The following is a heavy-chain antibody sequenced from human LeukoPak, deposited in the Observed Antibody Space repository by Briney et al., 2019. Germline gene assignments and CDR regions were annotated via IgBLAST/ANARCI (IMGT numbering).Heavy chain of an antibody. CDR2: ISYDGTNK. J-gene: IGHJ4*02. Sequence: GRSLRLSCAVSGFTFSNYAMHWVRQAPGKGLEWVAFISYDGTNKYYADSVKGRFTISRDNAKNTLYLQMYSLRTEDTAVYYCASAGDSSEIDYWGQGSLVTVS. D-gene: IGHD5-18*01. CDR3: ASAGDSSEIDY. CDR1: GFTFSNYA. V-gene: IGHV3-30*04.